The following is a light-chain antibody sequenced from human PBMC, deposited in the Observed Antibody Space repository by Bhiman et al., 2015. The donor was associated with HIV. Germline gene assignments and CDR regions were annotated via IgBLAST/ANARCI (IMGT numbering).Light chain of an antibody. Sequence: QSALTQPPSASGSPGQSVTISCTGTSSDVGGYNYVSWYQQHPGKAPKLMIYEVSKRPSGVPDRFSGSKSGNTASLTVSGLQAEDEADYYCQSYDNSLHGAVFGGGTRLTVL. CDR2: EVS. CDR1: SSDVGGYNY. CDR3: QSYDNSLHGAV. J-gene: IGLJ2*01. V-gene: IGLV2-8*01.